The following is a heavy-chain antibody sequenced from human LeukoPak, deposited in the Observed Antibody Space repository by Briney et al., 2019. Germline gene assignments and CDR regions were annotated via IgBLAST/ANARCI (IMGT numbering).Heavy chain of an antibody. D-gene: IGHD3-22*01. J-gene: IGHJ6*02. CDR1: GGTFSSYA. CDR3: AREVKEAYYYYGMDV. CDR2: IIPIFSTA. Sequence: ASVKVSCKASGGTFSSYAISWVRQAPGQGLEWMGGIIPIFSTANYAQKFQGRVTITADESTSTAYMELSSLRSEDTAVYYCAREVKEAYYYYGMDVWGQGTTVTVSS. V-gene: IGHV1-69*13.